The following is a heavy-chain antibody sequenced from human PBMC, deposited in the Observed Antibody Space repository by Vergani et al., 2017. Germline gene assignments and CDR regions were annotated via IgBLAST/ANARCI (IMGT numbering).Heavy chain of an antibody. D-gene: IGHD1-26*01. CDR1: GFTFSDYY. CDR2: ISSSSSYT. V-gene: IGHV3-11*05. Sequence: QVQLVESGGGLVKPGGSLRLSCAASGFTFSDYYMSWIRQAPGKGLEWVSYISSSSSYTNYADSVKGRFTISRDNAKNSLYLQMNSLRAEDTAVYYCARRYRSSGRYRGWFDPWGQGTLVTVSS. J-gene: IGHJ5*02. CDR3: ARRYRSSGRYRGWFDP.